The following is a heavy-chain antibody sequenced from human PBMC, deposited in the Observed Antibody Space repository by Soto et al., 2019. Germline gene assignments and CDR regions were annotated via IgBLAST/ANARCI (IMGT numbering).Heavy chain of an antibody. CDR2: IYSSGNT. Sequence: PSETLSLTCSVSGGTISGYYWTWMGQPAGKGLEWIGRIYSSGNTKYNPSLRSRVTMSPDTSNNQFSLRLTSVTAADTAVYYCARGQRFSDWFDPWGQGTLVTVSS. V-gene: IGHV4-4*07. D-gene: IGHD3-3*01. CDR3: ARGQRFSDWFDP. J-gene: IGHJ5*02. CDR1: GGTISGYY.